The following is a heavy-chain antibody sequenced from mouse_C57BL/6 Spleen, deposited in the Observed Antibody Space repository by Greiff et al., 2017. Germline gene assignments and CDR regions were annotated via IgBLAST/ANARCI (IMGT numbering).Heavy chain of an antibody. CDR2: ISSGGSYS. Sequence: EVHLVESGGDLVKPGGSLKLSCAASGFTFSSYGMSWVRQTPDKRLEWVATISSGGSYSYYPDSVKGPFTISRDNAKNTLYLQMSSLKSEDTAMYYCARQGITTVVATNYFDYWGQGTTLTVSS. CDR1: GFTFSSYG. J-gene: IGHJ2*01. CDR3: ARQGITTVVATNYFDY. V-gene: IGHV5-6*01. D-gene: IGHD1-1*01.